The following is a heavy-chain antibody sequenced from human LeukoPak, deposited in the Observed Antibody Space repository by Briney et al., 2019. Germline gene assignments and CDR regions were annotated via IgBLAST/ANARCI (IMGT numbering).Heavy chain of an antibody. CDR2: IYYSGNP. Sequence: SGTLSLTCTVSVGSISGDYGSWVREPPGKGREWRGYIYYSGNPNHTTHLTRRVNISVDQSKTQFSLKLSSVTAEDTAVYYCARPPYYYHRSAFDYCGQRTPVTVSS. D-gene: IGHD3-10*01. J-gene: IGHJ4*01. CDR1: VGSISGDY. V-gene: IGHV4-59*01. CDR3: ARPPYYYHRSAFDY.